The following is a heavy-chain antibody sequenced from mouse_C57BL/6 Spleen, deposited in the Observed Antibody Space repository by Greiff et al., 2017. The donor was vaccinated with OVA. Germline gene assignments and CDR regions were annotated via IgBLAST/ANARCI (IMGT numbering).Heavy chain of an antibody. Sequence: VKLMESGPGLVQPSQSLSITCTVSGFSLTSYGVHWVRQSPGKGLEWLGVIWRGGSTDYNAAFMSRLSITKDNSKSQVFFKMNSLQADDTAIYYCAKDYGSSYAMDYWGQGTSVTVSS. CDR2: IWRGGST. V-gene: IGHV2-5*01. J-gene: IGHJ4*01. CDR1: GFSLTSYG. D-gene: IGHD1-1*01. CDR3: AKDYGSSYAMDY.